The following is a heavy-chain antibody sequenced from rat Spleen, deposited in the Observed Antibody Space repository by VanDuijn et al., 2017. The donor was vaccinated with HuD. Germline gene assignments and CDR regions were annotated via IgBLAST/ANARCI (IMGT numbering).Heavy chain of an antibody. CDR2: IDGTGST. V-gene: IGHV3-3*01. D-gene: IGHD1-11*01. Sequence: EVRLQESGPGLVKPSQTLSLTCSVTDYSITSSYTWNWIRKFPGNKLEWMGYIDGTGSTNYSPSLESRISITRDTSKNQFFLQLNSIITEYTAEYYCAIYQYGGFPYVDSWGQGVMVTGSS. CDR3: AIYQYGGFPYVDS. J-gene: IGHJ2*01. CDR1: DYSITSSYT.